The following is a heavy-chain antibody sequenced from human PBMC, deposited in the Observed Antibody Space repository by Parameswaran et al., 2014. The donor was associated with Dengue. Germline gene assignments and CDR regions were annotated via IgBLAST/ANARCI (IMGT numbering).Heavy chain of an antibody. CDR3: ARVTRYFDWSILYYFDY. Sequence: WIRQPPGKGLEWVANIKQDGSEKYYVDSVKGRFTISRDNAKNSLYLQMNSLRAEDTAVYYCARVTRYFDWSILYYFDYWGQGTLVTVSS. J-gene: IGHJ4*02. CDR2: IKQDGSEK. D-gene: IGHD3-9*01. V-gene: IGHV3-7*01.